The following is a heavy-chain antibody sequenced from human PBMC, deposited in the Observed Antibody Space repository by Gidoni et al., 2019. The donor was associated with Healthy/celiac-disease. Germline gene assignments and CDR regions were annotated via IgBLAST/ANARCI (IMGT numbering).Heavy chain of an antibody. V-gene: IGHV4-4*02. CDR1: GGSISSGNW. CDR2: FYHSGST. Sequence: QVQLQESGPGLVKPSGTLSLTCAVSGGSISSGNWWSWVRQPPGKGLEWIGEFYHSGSTNYNPSLKRRVTISVDKSKNQFSLKLSSVTAADTAVYYCARREGGGGEYYYYYGMDVWGQGTTVTVSS. CDR3: ARREGGGGEYYYYYGMDV. D-gene: IGHD2-21*01. J-gene: IGHJ6*02.